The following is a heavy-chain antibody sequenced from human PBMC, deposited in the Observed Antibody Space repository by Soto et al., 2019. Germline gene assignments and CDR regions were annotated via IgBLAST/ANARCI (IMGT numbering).Heavy chain of an antibody. CDR1: GDSVSSNSAA. CDR3: ARXSYFPPAGYSSGWYPDI. CDR2: TYYRSKWYN. D-gene: IGHD6-19*01. V-gene: IGHV6-1*01. Sequence: SPTLSLTCAISGDSVSSNSAAWNWIRQSPSRGLEWLGRTYYRSKWYNDYAVSVKSRITINPDTSKNQFSLQLNSVTPEDTAVYYCARXSYFPPAGYSSGWYPDIWGQGTMVTVSS. J-gene: IGHJ3*02.